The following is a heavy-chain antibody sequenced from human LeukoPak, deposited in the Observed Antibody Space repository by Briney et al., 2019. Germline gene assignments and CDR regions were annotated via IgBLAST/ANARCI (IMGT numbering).Heavy chain of an antibody. CDR1: GGSISSYY. CDR3: ASSEEMATPFDY. Sequence: TSETLSLTCTVSGGSISSYYWSWIRQPPGKGLEWIGYIYYSGSTNYNPSLKSRVTISVDTSKNQFSLKLSSVTAADTAVYYCASSEEMATPFDYWGQGTLVTVSP. J-gene: IGHJ4*02. CDR2: IYYSGST. V-gene: IGHV4-59*01. D-gene: IGHD5-24*01.